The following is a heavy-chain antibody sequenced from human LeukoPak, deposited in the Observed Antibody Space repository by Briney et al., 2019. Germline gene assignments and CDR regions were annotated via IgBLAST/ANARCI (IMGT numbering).Heavy chain of an antibody. CDR1: GDSISSHY. D-gene: IGHD1-26*01. V-gene: IGHV4-59*11. Sequence: PSETLSLTCTVSGDSISSHYWSWIRQPPGKDLEFIGHVYYSGSTSNIPSLTTYYNPSLKTRVTMSLDTSKNQFSLNLSSVTAADTAVYYCARILSGSYSQIDSWGQGTLVIVSS. CDR3: ARILSGSYSQIDS. CDR2: VYYSGST. J-gene: IGHJ4*02.